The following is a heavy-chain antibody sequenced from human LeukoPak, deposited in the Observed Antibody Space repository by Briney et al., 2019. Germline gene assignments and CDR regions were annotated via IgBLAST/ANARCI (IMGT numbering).Heavy chain of an antibody. Sequence: GASVKVSCKASGGTFSSYAISWVRQAPGQGLEWMGGIIPIFGTASYAQKFQGRVTMTRDTSTSTVYMELSSLRSEDTAVYYCARSYVVAATFSYWFDPWGQGTLVTVSS. CDR3: ARSYVVAATFSYWFDP. CDR1: GGTFSSYA. CDR2: IIPIFGTA. D-gene: IGHD2-15*01. V-gene: IGHV1-69*05. J-gene: IGHJ5*02.